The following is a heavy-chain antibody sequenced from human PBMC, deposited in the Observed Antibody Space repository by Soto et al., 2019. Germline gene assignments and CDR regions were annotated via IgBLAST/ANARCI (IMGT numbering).Heavy chain of an antibody. V-gene: IGHV4-30-2*01. D-gene: IGHD3-3*01. Sequence: APETLPLTCAVSGGSISTSDYSWSWICQPPGRGLEWLGAIYHTGTTHYIPSLKNRLTMSLDKSKNQFSLDLTSVTAADTALYYGFREMTIFGVAPGGGVDVWGKGTTVT. CDR1: GGSISTSDYS. CDR3: FREMTIFGVAPGGGVDV. J-gene: IGHJ6*04. CDR2: IYHTGTT.